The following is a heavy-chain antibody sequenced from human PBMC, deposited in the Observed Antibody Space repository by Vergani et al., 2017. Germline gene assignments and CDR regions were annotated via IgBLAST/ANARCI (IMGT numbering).Heavy chain of an antibody. CDR1: GDSVSSTDAV. V-gene: IGHV6-1*01. J-gene: IGHJ6*04. CDR2: TYYRSKWYN. Sequence: QVQLQQSGPGLVKPSQTLSLTCAISGDSVSSTDAVWNWIRQSPSRGLEWLGRTYYRSKWYNDYAVSVRSRITISPDTSKNQFSLQLNSVTPEDTAVYYCARDVTYYNKIDHDGLEVWGKGTTVTVSS. CDR3: ARDVTYYNKIDHDGLEV. D-gene: IGHD3-10*01.